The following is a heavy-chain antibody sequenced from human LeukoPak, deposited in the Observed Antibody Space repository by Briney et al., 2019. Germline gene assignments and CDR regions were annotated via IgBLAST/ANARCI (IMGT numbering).Heavy chain of an antibody. J-gene: IGHJ4*02. V-gene: IGHV5-51*01. Sequence: GESLKISCKGSGYNFTNYWIGWVRQMPGQGLEWMGSIYPSDSDTRYSPSFQGQVTISADKSISTAYLQWSSLKASDTAMYYCARPQCSSITCYVDYWGQGTLVTVSS. CDR3: ARPQCSSITCYVDY. CDR1: GYNFTNYW. CDR2: IYPSDSDT. D-gene: IGHD2-2*01.